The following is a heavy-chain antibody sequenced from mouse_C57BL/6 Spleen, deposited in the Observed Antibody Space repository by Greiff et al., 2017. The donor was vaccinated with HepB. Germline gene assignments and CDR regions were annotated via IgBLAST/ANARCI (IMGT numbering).Heavy chain of an antibody. V-gene: IGHV1-22*01. Sequence: VQLKQSGPELVKPGASVKMSCKASGYTFTDYNMHWVKQSHGKSLEWIGYINPNNGGTNYNQKFKGKATLTVNKSSSTAYMELRSLTSEDSAVYYCARSNDGYYFDYWGQCTTLTVSS. CDR3: ARSNDGYYFDY. D-gene: IGHD2-3*01. CDR1: GYTFTDYN. CDR2: INPNNGGT. J-gene: IGHJ2*01.